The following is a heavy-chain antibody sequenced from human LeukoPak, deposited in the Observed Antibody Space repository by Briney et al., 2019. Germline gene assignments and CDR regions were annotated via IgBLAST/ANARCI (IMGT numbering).Heavy chain of an antibody. CDR1: GGTFLSYA. J-gene: IGHJ6*03. D-gene: IGHD5-12*01. Sequence: SVKVSCKASGGTFLSYAFNWVRQAPGQGLEWMGGIIGVLGAADYAQRYQGRVTITTDESTSTAYMELNGLTSDDTAVYFCATGYSGYDRIIYNYYMDVWGKGTTVTVS. CDR2: IIGVLGAA. CDR3: ATGYSGYDRIIYNYYMDV. V-gene: IGHV1-69*05.